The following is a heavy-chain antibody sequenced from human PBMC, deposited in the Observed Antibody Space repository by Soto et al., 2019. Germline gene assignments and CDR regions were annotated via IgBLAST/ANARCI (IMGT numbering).Heavy chain of an antibody. V-gene: IGHV4-59*11. CDR3: ARSPHVVRYFDLYY. CDR2: IHNGGST. Sequence: PSETLSLTCTVSGGSICDHYYMWIRQSPGKGLEYIGYIHNGGSTNYNPSLKSRVIISVDTSKNQFSLKLTSVTAADTAVYYCARSPHVVRYFDLYYWGQGTLVTVSS. J-gene: IGHJ4*02. D-gene: IGHD3-9*01. CDR1: GGSICDHY.